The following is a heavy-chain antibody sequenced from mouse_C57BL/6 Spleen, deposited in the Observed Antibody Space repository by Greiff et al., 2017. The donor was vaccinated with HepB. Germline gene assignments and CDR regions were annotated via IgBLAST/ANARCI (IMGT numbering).Heavy chain of an antibody. CDR1: GFSLTSYG. V-gene: IGHV2-6*03. Sequence: VKLMESGPGLVAPSQSLSITCTVSGFSLTSYGVHWVRQPPGKGLEWLVVIWSDGSTTYNSALKSRLSISKDNSKSQVFLKMNSLQTDDTAMYYCARRGTAQAPYAMDYWGQGTSVTVSS. CDR3: ARRGTAQAPYAMDY. D-gene: IGHD3-2*02. CDR2: IWSDGST. J-gene: IGHJ4*01.